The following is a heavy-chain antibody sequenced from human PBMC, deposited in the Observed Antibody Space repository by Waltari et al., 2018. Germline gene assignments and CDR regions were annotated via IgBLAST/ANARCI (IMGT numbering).Heavy chain of an antibody. Sequence: QVQLQESGPGLVKASETLSLTCPVSGGSISSCCYYWSWIRQHPGKGLEWIGYIYYTGRTDYNPSLRSRVSISVETSKNQFSLKLSSVTAADTAVYYCATNHYGTGKGWFDPWGQGTPVTVSS. D-gene: IGHD3-10*01. V-gene: IGHV4-31*03. CDR3: ATNHYGTGKGWFDP. CDR2: IYYTGRT. CDR1: GGSISSCCYY. J-gene: IGHJ5*02.